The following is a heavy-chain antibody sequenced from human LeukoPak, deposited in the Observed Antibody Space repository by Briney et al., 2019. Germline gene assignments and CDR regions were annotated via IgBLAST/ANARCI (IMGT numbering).Heavy chain of an antibody. Sequence: ASVKVSCKASGYTFTGYYMHWVRQAPGQGLEWMGWINPNSGGTNYAQKFQGRVTMTRDTSISTAYMELSRPRSDDTAVYYCARALTTVVTPGGYWGQGTLVTVSS. CDR1: GYTFTGYY. J-gene: IGHJ4*02. D-gene: IGHD4-17*01. CDR3: ARALTTVVTPGGY. V-gene: IGHV1-2*02. CDR2: INPNSGGT.